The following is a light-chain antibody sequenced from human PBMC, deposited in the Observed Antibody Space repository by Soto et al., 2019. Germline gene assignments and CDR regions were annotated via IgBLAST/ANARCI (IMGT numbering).Light chain of an antibody. CDR2: DAS. J-gene: IGKJ2*01. CDR3: QQYNSYSLYP. CDR1: QSISSW. Sequence: DIQMTQSPSTLSASVGDRVTITCRASQSISSWLAWYQQKPGKAPKLLIYDASSLESGVPSRFSGSGSGTEFTLTIRSLQPDDFATYYCQQYNSYSLYPFGQGPKLQIK. V-gene: IGKV1-5*01.